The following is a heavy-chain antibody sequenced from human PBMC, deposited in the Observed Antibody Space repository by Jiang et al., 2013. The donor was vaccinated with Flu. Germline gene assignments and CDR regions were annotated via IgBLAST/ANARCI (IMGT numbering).Heavy chain of an antibody. D-gene: IGHD2-21*02. CDR2: IYYSGST. CDR3: ARDDSYYYMDV. CDR1: GGSISSYY. Sequence: GSGLVKPSETLSLTCTVSGGSISSYYWSWIRQPPGKGLEWIGYIYYSGSTNYNPSLKSRVTISVDTSKNQFSLKLSSVTAADTAVYYCARDDSYYYMDVWGKGTTVTVSS. V-gene: IGHV4-59*01. J-gene: IGHJ6*03.